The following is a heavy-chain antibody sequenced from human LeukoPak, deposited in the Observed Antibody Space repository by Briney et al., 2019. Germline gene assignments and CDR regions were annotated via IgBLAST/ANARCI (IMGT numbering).Heavy chain of an antibody. D-gene: IGHD4-17*01. V-gene: IGHV3-30*18. Sequence: GGSLRLSCAASGFSFISYGMHWVRQAPGKGLEWVGVISDDGRSKDYADSVKGRFTISGDNSKDTLYLQMNSLRAEDTAAYYCAKRPSDYGDYVGYLDYWGQGTLVTVSS. CDR2: ISDDGRSK. J-gene: IGHJ4*02. CDR1: GFSFISYG. CDR3: AKRPSDYGDYVGYLDY.